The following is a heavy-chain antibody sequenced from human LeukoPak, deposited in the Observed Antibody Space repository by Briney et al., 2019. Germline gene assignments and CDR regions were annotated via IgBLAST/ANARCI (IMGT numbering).Heavy chain of an antibody. CDR1: GFTFSTYW. CDR3: ATDPDQIVGANFDY. V-gene: IGHV3-7*01. Sequence: GGSLRLSCAASGFTFSTYWMNWVRQAPGKGLEWVANIKQDGSGKYYVDSVKGRFTISRDNAKNSLYLQMNSLTAEDTAVYYCATDPDQIVGANFDYWGQGTLVTVSS. J-gene: IGHJ4*02. D-gene: IGHD1-26*01. CDR2: IKQDGSGK.